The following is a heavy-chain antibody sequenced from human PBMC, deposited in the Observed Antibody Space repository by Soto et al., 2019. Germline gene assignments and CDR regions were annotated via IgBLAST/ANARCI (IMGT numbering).Heavy chain of an antibody. V-gene: IGHV3-64D*08. CDR1: GFTFSSYA. J-gene: IGHJ6*02. Sequence: GGSLRLSCSASGFTFSSYAMHWVRQAPGKGLEYVSAISSNGGSTYYADSVKGRFTISRDNSKNTLYLQMSSLRAEDTAVYYCVKDSSWGVGGSYSYYYYGMDVWGQGTTVTVSS. CDR2: ISSNGGST. D-gene: IGHD1-26*01. CDR3: VKDSSWGVGGSYSYYYYGMDV.